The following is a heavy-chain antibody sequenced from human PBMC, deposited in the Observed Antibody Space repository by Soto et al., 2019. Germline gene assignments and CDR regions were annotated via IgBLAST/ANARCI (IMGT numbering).Heavy chain of an antibody. V-gene: IGHV3-48*02. CDR3: ARGARGMAYLDY. CDR2: ITSSSSNI. Sequence: EVQLVESGGGLVQRGGSLRLSCAASGFTFSSHSMNWVRQAPGKGLEWVSYITSSSSNIYYADSVKGRFTISRDNAKNSLYLQVNSLRDEDTAVYYCARGARGMAYLDYWGQGTLVTVSS. J-gene: IGHJ4*02. CDR1: GFTFSSHS.